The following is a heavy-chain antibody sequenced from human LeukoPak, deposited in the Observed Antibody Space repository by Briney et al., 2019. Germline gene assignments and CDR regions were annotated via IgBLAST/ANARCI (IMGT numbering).Heavy chain of an antibody. D-gene: IGHD2-2*01. V-gene: IGHV3-15*01. Sequence: GGSLRLSCAASGFTFSNAWMSWVRQAPGKGLGWVGRIKSKTGGGTTDYAAPVKGRFTISRDDSKNTLYLQMNSLKTEDTAVHYCTGIVVVPAATVDYWGQGTLVTVSS. CDR3: TGIVVVPAATVDY. J-gene: IGHJ4*02. CDR2: IKSKTGGGTT. CDR1: GFTFSNAW.